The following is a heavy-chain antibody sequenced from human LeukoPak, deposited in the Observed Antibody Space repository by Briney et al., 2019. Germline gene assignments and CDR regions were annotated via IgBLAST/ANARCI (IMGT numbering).Heavy chain of an antibody. CDR3: ARIRDGYNDAYDI. V-gene: IGHV1-46*01. CDR2: INPGGDNT. J-gene: IGHJ3*02. Sequence: VASVKVSCKASGYTFTGYYIHWVRQAPGQGLEWMGLINPGGDNTNYAQNFQGRVTMTRDTSASTVYMELSSLRSEDTAIYYCARIRDGYNDAYDIWGQGTVVTVPS. CDR1: GYTFTGYY. D-gene: IGHD5-24*01.